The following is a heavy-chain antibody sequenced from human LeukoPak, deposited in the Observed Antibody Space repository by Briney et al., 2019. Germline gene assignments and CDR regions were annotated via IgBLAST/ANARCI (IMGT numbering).Heavy chain of an antibody. CDR3: ARNKPITAFFGMDV. CDR1: GFTFSDYA. D-gene: IGHD2/OR15-2a*01. V-gene: IGHV3-30*04. J-gene: IGHJ6*02. CDR2: ISYGGSNE. Sequence: GRSLRLSCAASGFTFSDYAMHWVRQAPGKGLEWVAVISYGGSNEYRADSVKGRFSISRDNSKNTLYLQMNSLRPEDTAVYYCARNKPITAFFGMDVWGQGTTVTVSS.